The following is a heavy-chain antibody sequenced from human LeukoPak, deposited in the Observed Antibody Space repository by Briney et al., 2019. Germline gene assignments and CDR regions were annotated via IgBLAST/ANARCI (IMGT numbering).Heavy chain of an antibody. CDR1: GLTVSTSY. CDR3: ARARGVYGSYNY. D-gene: IGHD1-26*01. Sequence: GGSLRLSCVVSGLTVSTSYMSWVRQAPGKGLEWVSVFYSGGNTYYADSVKGRFTISRDNSKNTLYLQMNSLRAEDTAVYYCARARGVYGSYNYWGQGTLVTVSS. V-gene: IGHV3-53*05. J-gene: IGHJ4*02. CDR2: FYSGGNT.